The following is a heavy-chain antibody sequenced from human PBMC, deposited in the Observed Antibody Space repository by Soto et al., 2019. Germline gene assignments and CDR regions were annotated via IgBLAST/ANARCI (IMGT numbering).Heavy chain of an antibody. CDR1: GFTFSNYW. CDR3: ARVETCNSISCYSVFES. J-gene: IGHJ4*02. D-gene: IGHD2-2*01. Sequence: EVQLVESGGGLVQPGGSLRLSCTASGFTFSNYWMHWVRQPPGKGLVWVSRINSDGSSTTYADSVKGRFTISRDNAKKTLYLQMDSLRAEDTAVYYCARVETCNSISCYSVFESWGQGTLVTVSS. CDR2: INSDGSST. V-gene: IGHV3-74*03.